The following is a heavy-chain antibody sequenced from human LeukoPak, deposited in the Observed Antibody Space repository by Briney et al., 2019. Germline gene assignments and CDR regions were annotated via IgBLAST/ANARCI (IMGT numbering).Heavy chain of an antibody. CDR3: ARQWLGEEY. CDR2: IYYSGST. Sequence: PSETLSLTCTVSGGSISSGGYYWSWIRQHPGKGLEWIGYIYYSGSTHYNPSLKSRVTISVDTSKNQFSLKLSSVTAADTVVYYCARQWLGEEYWGQGTLVTVSS. D-gene: IGHD6-19*01. CDR1: GGSISSGGYY. V-gene: IGHV4-31*03. J-gene: IGHJ4*02.